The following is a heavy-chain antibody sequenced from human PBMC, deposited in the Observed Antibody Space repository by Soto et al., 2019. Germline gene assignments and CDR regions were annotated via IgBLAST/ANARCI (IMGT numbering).Heavy chain of an antibody. CDR3: ARGTPITYWYFDL. CDR2: INPNSGGT. J-gene: IGHJ2*01. Sequence: QVQLVQSGAEVKKPGASVKVSCKASGYTFTGYYMHWVRQAPGQGLEWMGWINPNSGGTNYAQKFQGWVTITRATSISTAYMGLSRLRSDDTAVYYCARGTPITYWYFDLWGRGTLVTVSS. D-gene: IGHD5-12*01. V-gene: IGHV1-2*04. CDR1: GYTFTGYY.